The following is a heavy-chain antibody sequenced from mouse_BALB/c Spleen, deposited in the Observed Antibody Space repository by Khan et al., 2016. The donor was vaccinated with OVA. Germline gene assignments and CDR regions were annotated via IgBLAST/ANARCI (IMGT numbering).Heavy chain of an antibody. CDR3: TRDRIDY. CDR2: INPTSGYT. V-gene: IGHV1-7*01. J-gene: IGHJ2*01. CDR1: GYTFTTYW. Sequence: QVQLQQPGAELAKPGASVKMSCKASGYTFTTYWMHWVKQRPGQGLEWIGYINPTSGYTDYNDKFKDRATLSADKSSSPAYMQLNSLTSEDSAVYYCTRDRIDYWGQGTTLTVSS.